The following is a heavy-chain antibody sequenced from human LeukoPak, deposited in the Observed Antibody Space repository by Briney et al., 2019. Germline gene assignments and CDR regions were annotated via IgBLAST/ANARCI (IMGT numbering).Heavy chain of an antibody. D-gene: IGHD3-22*01. CDR2: IYTSGST. CDR3: ARDALNLYYYDTY. J-gene: IGHJ4*02. V-gene: IGHV4-61*02. Sequence: SETLSLTCTVSGGSISSGSYYWSWIRQPAGKGLEWIGRIYTSGSTNYNPSLKSRVTISVDTSKNQFSLKLNSVTAADTAVYYCARDALNLYYYDTYWGQGTLVTVSS. CDR1: GGSISSGSYY.